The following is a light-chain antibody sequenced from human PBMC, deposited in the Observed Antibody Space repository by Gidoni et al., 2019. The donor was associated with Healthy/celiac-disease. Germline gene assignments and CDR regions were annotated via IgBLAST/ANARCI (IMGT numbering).Light chain of an antibody. CDR3: GTWDSSLSAEV. Sequence: QSVLPQPPSVSAAPGQKVTISCPGSSSTIGNNYVSWYQQLPGTAPKLLIYDNNKRPSGIPDRFSGSKSGTSATLGITGLQTGDEADYYCGTWDSSLSAEVFGGGTKLTVL. CDR2: DNN. CDR1: SSTIGNNY. J-gene: IGLJ3*02. V-gene: IGLV1-51*01.